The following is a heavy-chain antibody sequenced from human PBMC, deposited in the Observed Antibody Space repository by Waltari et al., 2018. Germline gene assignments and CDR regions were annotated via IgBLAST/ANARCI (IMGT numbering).Heavy chain of an antibody. CDR1: GGSISSYY. Sequence: QVQLQESGPGLVKPSETLSLTCTVSGGSISSYYWSWIRHPAGKGLEWIGRIYTSGSTNYNPSLKSRVTMSVDTSKNQFSLKLSSVTAADTAVYYCAREEVRPAARGAFDIWGQGTMVTVSS. CDR3: AREEVRPAARGAFDI. CDR2: IYTSGST. V-gene: IGHV4-4*07. D-gene: IGHD2-2*01. J-gene: IGHJ3*02.